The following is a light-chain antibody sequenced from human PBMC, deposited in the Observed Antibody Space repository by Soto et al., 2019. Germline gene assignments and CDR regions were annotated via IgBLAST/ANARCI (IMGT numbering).Light chain of an antibody. J-gene: IGLJ1*01. CDR2: EGN. Sequence: QSALTQPASVSGSPGQSITISCTGTSSDVGSYNLVSWFQHHPGKAPKLMIYEGNKRPSGVSNRFSGSKSGNTASLTISGLQAEDEADYYCCSYASSSTYVFGTVTKVTVL. V-gene: IGLV2-23*01. CDR3: CSYASSSTYV. CDR1: SSDVGSYNL.